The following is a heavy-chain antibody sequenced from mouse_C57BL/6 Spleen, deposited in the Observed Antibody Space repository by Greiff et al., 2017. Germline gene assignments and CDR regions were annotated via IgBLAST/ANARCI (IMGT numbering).Heavy chain of an antibody. D-gene: IGHD1-1*01. CDR2: IDPSDSYT. CDR3: ARVGTTVVDWYFDV. Sequence: QVQLQQPGAELVMPGASVKLSCKASGYTFTSYWMHWVKQRPGQGLEWIGEIDPSDSYTNYNQKFKGKSTLTVDKSSSTAYMQLSRLTSEDSAVYYCARVGTTVVDWYFDVWGTGTTVTVAS. J-gene: IGHJ1*03. CDR1: GYTFTSYW. V-gene: IGHV1-69*01.